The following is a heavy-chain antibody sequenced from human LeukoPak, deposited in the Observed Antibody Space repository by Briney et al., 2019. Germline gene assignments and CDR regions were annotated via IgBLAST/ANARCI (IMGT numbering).Heavy chain of an antibody. CDR2: INTDGSST. D-gene: IGHD6-19*01. V-gene: IGHV3-74*01. CDR3: AKGSGRYYYYGMDV. J-gene: IGHJ6*02. CDR1: GFTFSSYW. Sequence: GGSLRLSCAASGFTFSSYWMHWVRQAPGKGLVWVSCINTDGSSTSYADSVKGRFTISRDNSKNTLYLQMNSLRAEDTAVYYCAKGSGRYYYYGMDVWGQGTTVTVSS.